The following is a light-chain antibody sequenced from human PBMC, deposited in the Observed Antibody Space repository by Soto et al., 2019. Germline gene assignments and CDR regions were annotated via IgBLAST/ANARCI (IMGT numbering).Light chain of an antibody. J-gene: IGLJ3*02. Sequence: QSVLTQPASVSGSPGQSITISCTGTSSDVGGYNYVSWYQQHPGKAPKLMIYEVSNRPSEMSDRFSGSRSANTASLTISGLQAEDEGDSYCTSYASTNVWLFGGGTKLTVL. CDR2: EVS. CDR1: SSDVGGYNY. CDR3: TSYASTNVWL. V-gene: IGLV2-14*01.